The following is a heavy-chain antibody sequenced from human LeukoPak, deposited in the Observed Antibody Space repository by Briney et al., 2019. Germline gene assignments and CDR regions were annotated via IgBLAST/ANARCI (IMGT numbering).Heavy chain of an antibody. V-gene: IGHV4-4*09. CDR3: ARHHRWGATTNFDY. Sequence: SETLSLTCTVSGGSISSYYWSWIRQPPGKGLEWIGYIYTSGSTNYNPSLKSRVTISVDTSKNQFSLKLSSVTAADTAVYYRARHHRWGATTNFDYWGQGTLVTVSS. J-gene: IGHJ4*02. CDR1: GGSISSYY. D-gene: IGHD1-26*01. CDR2: IYTSGST.